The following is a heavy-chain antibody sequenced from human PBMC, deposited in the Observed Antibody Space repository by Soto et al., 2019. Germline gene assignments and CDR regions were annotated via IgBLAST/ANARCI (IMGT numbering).Heavy chain of an antibody. CDR1: GYTFTSYY. CDR2: INPSGGST. V-gene: IGHV1-46*01. D-gene: IGHD2-15*01. CDR3: ARQGYCSGGSCYDYFDY. Sequence: ASVKVSCKASGYTFTSYYMHWVRQAPGQGLEWMGIINPSGGSTSYAQKFQGRVTMTRDTSTSTVYMELSSLRSEDTAVYYCARQGYCSGGSCYDYFDYRGQGTLVTVSS. J-gene: IGHJ4*02.